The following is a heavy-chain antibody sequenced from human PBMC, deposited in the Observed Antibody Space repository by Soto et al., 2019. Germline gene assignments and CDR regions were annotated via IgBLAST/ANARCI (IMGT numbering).Heavy chain of an antibody. CDR1: GFAFSGSA. J-gene: IGHJ5*02. CDR3: TRGSSGSTCYFDP. V-gene: IGHV3-73*01. Sequence: GGSLRLSCAASGFAFSGSAIHWVRQASGKGLEWVGRVGTKSNSYATQYSESVKGRFTISRDDSKSTAYLQLNSLKAEDTARYFGTRGSSGSTCYFDPWRQRSPDIVTS. CDR2: VGTKSNSYAT. D-gene: IGHD2-15*01.